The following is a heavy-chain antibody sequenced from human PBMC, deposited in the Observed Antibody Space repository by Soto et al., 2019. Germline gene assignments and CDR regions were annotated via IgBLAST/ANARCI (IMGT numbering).Heavy chain of an antibody. CDR2: INAGKGNT. D-gene: IGHD2-2*01. V-gene: IGHV1-3*01. CDR3: ARAAYTSSCFDP. CDR1: GYTFTSYA. Sequence: ASVKVSCKASGYTFTSYAMHWVRQAPGQRLEWMGWINAGKGNTKYSQKFQGRVTITRDTSATTAYMQLSSLRSEDTAVYYCARAAYTSSCFDPWGQGTLVTVSS. J-gene: IGHJ5*02.